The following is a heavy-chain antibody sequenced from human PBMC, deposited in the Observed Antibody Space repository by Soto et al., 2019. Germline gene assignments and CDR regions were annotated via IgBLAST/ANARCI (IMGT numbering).Heavy chain of an antibody. CDR1: GGTFSSYA. D-gene: IGHD3-3*01. V-gene: IGHV1-69*13. CDR3: ARTLRFLNWFDP. CDR2: IIPIFGTA. Sequence: SVKVSCKASGGTFSSYAISWVRQDPGQGLEWMGGIIPIFGTANYAQKFQGRVTITADESTSTAYMELSSLRSEDTAVYYCARTLRFLNWFDPWGQGTLVTVSS. J-gene: IGHJ5*02.